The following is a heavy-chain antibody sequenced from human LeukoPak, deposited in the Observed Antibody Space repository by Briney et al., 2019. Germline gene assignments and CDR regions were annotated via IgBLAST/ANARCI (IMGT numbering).Heavy chain of an antibody. J-gene: IGHJ4*02. CDR2: LYIGGNT. D-gene: IGHD5-18*01. Sequence: GGSLRLSCAASGLTVSSNYMNWGRQAPGKGLEWVSALYIGGNTYYADSVRGRFTISRDNSKNTLYLQMNSLRAEDTAIYYCTTAAGYNYGQYWGQGTLVTVSS. CDR1: GLTVSSNY. CDR3: TTAAGYNYGQY. V-gene: IGHV3-53*01.